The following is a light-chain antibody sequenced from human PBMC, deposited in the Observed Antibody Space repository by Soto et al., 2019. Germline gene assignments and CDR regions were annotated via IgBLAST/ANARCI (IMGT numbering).Light chain of an antibody. J-gene: IGKJ1*01. Sequence: EIVMTQSPATLSVSQGERATLSCRASQSVSSTLAWYQQKPGQAPRLLIYGASTRATDIPARFSGSVSGTEFTLTISSLQSEDFAVYYCQQYYNWPRTFGQGTKVDI. CDR1: QSVSST. V-gene: IGKV3-15*01. CDR2: GAS. CDR3: QQYYNWPRT.